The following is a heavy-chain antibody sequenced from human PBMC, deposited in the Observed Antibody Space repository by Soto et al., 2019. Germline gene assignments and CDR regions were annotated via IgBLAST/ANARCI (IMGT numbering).Heavy chain of an antibody. J-gene: IGHJ6*02. CDR2: INAGNGNT. D-gene: IGHD3-10*01. Sequence: ASVKVSCKASGYTFTNYAMHWVRQAPGQRLEWMGWINAGNGNTKYTQKFQGRVIISRDTSASTAYMELSSLRSEDTAVYYCASAVLWFGEYKPYYYYGMDVWG. V-gene: IGHV1-3*01. CDR1: GYTFTNYA. CDR3: ASAVLWFGEYKPYYYYGMDV.